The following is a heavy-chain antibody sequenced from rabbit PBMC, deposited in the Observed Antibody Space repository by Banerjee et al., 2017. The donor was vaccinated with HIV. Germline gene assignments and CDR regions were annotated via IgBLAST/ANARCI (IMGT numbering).Heavy chain of an antibody. J-gene: IGHJ4*02. D-gene: IGHD4-2*01. CDR1: GFSLSSTYY. Sequence: QEQLVESGGGLVQPEGSLTLTCTVSGFSLSSTYYMCWVRQAPGRGLEWIGCIGTDSDITYYASWAKGRFTISKTSSTTVTLQMTSLTAADTATYFCARGYAGNLYTYSFWGPGTLVTVS. CDR3: ARGYAGNLYTYSF. V-gene: IGHV1S45*01. CDR2: IGTDSDIT.